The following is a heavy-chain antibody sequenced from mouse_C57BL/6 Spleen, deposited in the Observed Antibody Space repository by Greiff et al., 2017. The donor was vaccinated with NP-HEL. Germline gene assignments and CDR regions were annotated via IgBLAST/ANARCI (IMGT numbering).Heavy chain of an antibody. J-gene: IGHJ4*01. CDR2: IHPNSGST. Sequence: QVQLQQPGAELVKPGASVKLSCKASGYTFTSYWMHWVKQRPGQGLEWIGMIHPNSGSTNYNEKFKGKATLTVDKSSSTAYMQLSSLTSEDSAVYYCARKDYDQGYYDMDYWGQGTSVTVSS. V-gene: IGHV1-64*01. D-gene: IGHD2-4*01. CDR3: ARKDYDQGYYDMDY. CDR1: GYTFTSYW.